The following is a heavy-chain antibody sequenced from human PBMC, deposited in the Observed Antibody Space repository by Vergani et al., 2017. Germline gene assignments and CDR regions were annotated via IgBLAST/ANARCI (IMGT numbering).Heavy chain of an antibody. CDR1: GYSFTSYW. CDR2: SYPGDSDT. V-gene: IGHV5-51*01. J-gene: IGHJ4*02. Sequence: EVQLVQSGAEVKKPGESLKISCKGSGYSFTSYWIGWVRQMPGKGLEWMGISYPGDSDTRYSPFFQGQVTISADKSISTAYLQWSSLKASDTAMYYCARRGDYYGSGSYPPDYWGQGTLVTV. D-gene: IGHD3-10*01. CDR3: ARRGDYYGSGSYPPDY.